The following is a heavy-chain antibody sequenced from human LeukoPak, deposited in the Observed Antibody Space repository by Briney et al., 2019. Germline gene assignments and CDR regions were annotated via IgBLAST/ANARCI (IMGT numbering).Heavy chain of an antibody. D-gene: IGHD2-2*01. CDR3: ASPVHLYCSSTSCYGGNYYYGMDV. J-gene: IGHJ6*02. Sequence: ASVKVSCKASGYTFTGHYMHWVRQAPGQGLEWMGWINPNSGGTNYAQKFQGRVTMTRDTSISTAYMELSRLRSDDTAAYYCASPVHLYCSSTSCYGGNYYYGMDVWGQGTTVTVSS. V-gene: IGHV1-2*02. CDR2: INPNSGGT. CDR1: GYTFTGHY.